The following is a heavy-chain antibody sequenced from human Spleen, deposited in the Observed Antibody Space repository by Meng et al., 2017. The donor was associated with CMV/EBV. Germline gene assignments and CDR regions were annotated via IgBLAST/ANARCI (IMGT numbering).Heavy chain of an antibody. CDR3: AKDKRLEWLLPFDY. D-gene: IGHD3-3*01. J-gene: IGHJ4*02. V-gene: IGHV3-7*01. CDR2: IKQDGSEK. Sequence: GGSLRLSCAASGFTFSSYGMHWVRQAPGKGLEWVANIKQDGSEKYYVDSVKGRFTISRDNAKNSLYLQMNSLRGEDTAVYYCAKDKRLEWLLPFDYWGQGTLVTVSS. CDR1: GFTFSSYG.